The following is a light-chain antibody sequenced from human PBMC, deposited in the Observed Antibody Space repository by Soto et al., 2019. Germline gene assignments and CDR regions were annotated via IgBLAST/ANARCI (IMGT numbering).Light chain of an antibody. V-gene: IGKV3-15*01. CDR1: QSVSSN. CDR3: QQYNSWPPLT. Sequence: EILMTQSPATLSVSPGERATLSCRASQSVSSNLAWYQQKPGQAPRLLIYSAFTRATGIPARFSGSGSGTEFTLTISSLQSEDFAIYYCQQYNSWPPLTFGGGTKVEIK. J-gene: IGKJ4*01. CDR2: SAF.